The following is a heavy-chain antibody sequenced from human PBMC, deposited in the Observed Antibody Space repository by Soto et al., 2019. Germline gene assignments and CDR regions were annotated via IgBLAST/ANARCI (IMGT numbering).Heavy chain of an antibody. V-gene: IGHV4-30-2*01. CDR1: GGSMSSGGYS. CDR2: IYHKGSP. Sequence: QLQLQESGSGLVKPSQTLSLTCAVSGGSMSSGGYSWSWIRQPPGKGLEWIGYIYHKGSPYYNPFLKSRVTVSVDRSKNQFSLKLSSVTAADTAVYYWARVPDVWGQGTTVTVSS. CDR3: ARVPDV. J-gene: IGHJ6*02.